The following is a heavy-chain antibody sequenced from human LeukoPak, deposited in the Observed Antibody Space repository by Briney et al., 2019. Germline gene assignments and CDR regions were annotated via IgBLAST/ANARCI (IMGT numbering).Heavy chain of an antibody. Sequence: PSETLSLTCTLSGDSITSYYGSWFRQPPGKGLDWVGYFFYTGSPNYSPPLKSQLTMSVDTSKNQFSLNLSSVTAADTAIYYCARGPYDSGGYYLAACDVWGRGTMVTVTS. CDR1: GDSITSYY. CDR3: ARGPYDSGGYYLAACDV. CDR2: FFYTGSP. V-gene: IGHV4-59*01. D-gene: IGHD3-22*01. J-gene: IGHJ3*01.